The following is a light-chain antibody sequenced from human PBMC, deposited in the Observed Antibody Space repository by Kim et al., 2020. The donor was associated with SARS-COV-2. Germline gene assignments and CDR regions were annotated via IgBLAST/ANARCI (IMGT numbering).Light chain of an antibody. J-gene: IGLJ2*01. CDR3: SSYTRRSALYWF. V-gene: IGLV2-14*03. CDR1: SRDVGGYNY. Sequence: ITISCTGTSRDVGGYNYVSWYQQHPGKAPKLMIYDVCNRPSGVSNRFSGSKSGNTASLTISGLQAVEEADYYCSSYTRRSALYWFLGRGT. CDR2: DVC.